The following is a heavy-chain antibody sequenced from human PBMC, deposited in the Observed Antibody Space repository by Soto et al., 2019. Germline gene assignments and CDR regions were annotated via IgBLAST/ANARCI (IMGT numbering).Heavy chain of an antibody. D-gene: IGHD3-10*01. CDR2: IKSGGTT. V-gene: IGHV3-15*01. J-gene: IGHJ4*02. CDR1: GFTFITAW. Sequence: GGSLRLSCAASGFTFITAWMNWVRQAPGKGLEWLGHIKSGGTTDYIVPVKGRFTISRDDSKNMVYLQMSSLKTEDTAVYYCAADTPGVGQGEFEYWGQGALVTVSS. CDR3: AADTPGVGQGEFEY.